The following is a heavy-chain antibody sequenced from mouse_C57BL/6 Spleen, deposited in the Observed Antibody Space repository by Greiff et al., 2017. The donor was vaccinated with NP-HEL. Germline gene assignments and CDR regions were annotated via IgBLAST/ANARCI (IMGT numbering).Heavy chain of an antibody. D-gene: IGHD1-1*01. Sequence: QVHVKQPGAELVKPGASVKLSCKASGYTFTSYWLHWVKQRPGQGLEWIGMIHPNSGSTNYNEKFKSKATLTVDKSSSTAYMQLSSLTSEDSAVYDCARSDYYGSSVRYFDVWGTGTTVTVSS. CDR3: ARSDYYGSSVRYFDV. V-gene: IGHV1-64*01. CDR2: IHPNSGST. CDR1: GYTFTSYW. J-gene: IGHJ1*03.